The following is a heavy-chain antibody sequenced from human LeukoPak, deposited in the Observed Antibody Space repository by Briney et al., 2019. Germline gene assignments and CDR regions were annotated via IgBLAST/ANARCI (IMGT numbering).Heavy chain of an antibody. CDR3: AKDIDGYGDYFDY. CDR2: IKQDGNEK. Sequence: GGSLRLSCAASGFTFSSSWMTWVRQAPGKGLEWVANIKQDGNEKYYADSVKGRFTISRDNAKNSLYLQMNSLRAEDMALYYCAKDIDGYGDYFDYWGQGTLVTVSS. D-gene: IGHD5-24*01. CDR1: GFTFSSSW. V-gene: IGHV3-7*03. J-gene: IGHJ4*02.